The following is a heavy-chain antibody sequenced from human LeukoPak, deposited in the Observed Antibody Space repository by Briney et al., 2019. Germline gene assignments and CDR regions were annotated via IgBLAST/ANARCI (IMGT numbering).Heavy chain of an antibody. J-gene: IGHJ4*02. CDR2: IRSKANNYAT. Sequence: GGSLRLSCAASGFTFSGSAMHWVRQASGKGLEWVGRIRSKANNYATVYAESVKGRFTISRDGSKNTAYLQMNSLKTEDTAVYYCFSIRGGSPDYWGQGTLVTVSS. V-gene: IGHV3-73*01. CDR1: GFTFSGSA. D-gene: IGHD1-26*01. CDR3: FSIRGGSPDY.